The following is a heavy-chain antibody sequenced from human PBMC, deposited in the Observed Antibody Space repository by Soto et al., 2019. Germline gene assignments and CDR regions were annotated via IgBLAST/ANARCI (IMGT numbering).Heavy chain of an antibody. D-gene: IGHD3-10*01. CDR1: GFTFSSYA. CDR3: AKDHRLWFGANGFDP. V-gene: IGHV3-23*01. Sequence: GGSLRLSCAASGFTFSSYAMSWVRQAPGKGLEWVSGIIGSGGSTYYADSVKGRFTISRDNSKDTLYLQMNSLRAEDTAVYYCAKDHRLWFGANGFDPWGQGTLVTVSS. J-gene: IGHJ5*02. CDR2: IIGSGGST.